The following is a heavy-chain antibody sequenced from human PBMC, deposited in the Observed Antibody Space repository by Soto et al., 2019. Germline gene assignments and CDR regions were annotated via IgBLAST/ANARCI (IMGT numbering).Heavy chain of an antibody. V-gene: IGHV3-30*18. D-gene: IGHD6-19*01. Sequence: PGGSLRLSCAASGFTFSSYGMHWVRQAPGKGLEWVAVISYDGSNKYYADSVKGRFTISRDNSKNTLYLQMNSLRAEDTAVYYCAKAHSSDWPSLDYWGQGTLVTVSS. CDR3: AKAHSSDWPSLDY. J-gene: IGHJ4*02. CDR1: GFTFSSYG. CDR2: ISYDGSNK.